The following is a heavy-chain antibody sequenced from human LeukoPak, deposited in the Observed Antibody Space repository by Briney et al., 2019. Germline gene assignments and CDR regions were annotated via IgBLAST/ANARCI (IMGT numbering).Heavy chain of an antibody. CDR3: ARDKYRGPFDY. J-gene: IGHJ4*02. CDR2: INSDGSST. D-gene: IGHD2-2*01. CDR1: GFTFSSYW. Sequence: PGGSLRLSCAASGFTFSSYWMHWVRQVPGKGLVWVSHINSDGSSTSYADSVKGRFTISRDNAENTLYLQMNSLRAEDTAVYYCARDKYRGPFDYWGQGTLVTVSS. V-gene: IGHV3-74*01.